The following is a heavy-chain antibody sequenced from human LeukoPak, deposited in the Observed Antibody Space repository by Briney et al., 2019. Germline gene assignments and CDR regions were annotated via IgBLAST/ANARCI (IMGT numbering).Heavy chain of an antibody. J-gene: IGHJ4*02. D-gene: IGHD3-9*01. CDR2: IYHSGST. Sequence: PSETLSLTCAVSGGSISSSNWWSWVRQPPGKGLEWIGEIYHSGSTNYNPSLESRVTISVDKSKNQFSLKLSSVTAADTAVYYCASRSYDILTGYHHSKVGSHFDYWGQGTLVTVSS. CDR3: ASRSYDILTGYHHSKVGSHFDY. CDR1: GGSISSSNW. V-gene: IGHV4-4*02.